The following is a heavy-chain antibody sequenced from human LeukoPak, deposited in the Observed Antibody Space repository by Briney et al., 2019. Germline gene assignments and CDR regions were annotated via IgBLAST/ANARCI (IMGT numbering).Heavy chain of an antibody. D-gene: IGHD3-16*02. J-gene: IGHJ4*02. CDR2: IYYSGST. Sequence: PSETLSLTCTVSGGSISSSSYYWGWIRQPPGKGLEWIGSIYYSGSTYYNPSLKSRVTISVDTSKNHFSLKLSSVTAADTAVYYCASYDYVWGSYRHDYWGQGTLVTVSS. V-gene: IGHV4-39*01. CDR3: ASYDYVWGSYRHDY. CDR1: GGSISSSSYY.